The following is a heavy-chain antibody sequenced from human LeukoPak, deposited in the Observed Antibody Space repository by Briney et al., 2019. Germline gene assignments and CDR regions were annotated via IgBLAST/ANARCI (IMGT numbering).Heavy chain of an antibody. CDR2: IYHSGST. V-gene: IGHV4-38-2*02. Sequence: SETLSLTCAVSGYSITSDYYWGWIRQPPVKGLEWIGTIYHSGSTFYSPSLKSRLTISVDTPKNQFSLNLNSVTAADTAVYYCARERAGAVDYWGQGTLVTVSS. D-gene: IGHD1-26*01. CDR3: ARERAGAVDY. CDR1: GYSITSDYY. J-gene: IGHJ4*02.